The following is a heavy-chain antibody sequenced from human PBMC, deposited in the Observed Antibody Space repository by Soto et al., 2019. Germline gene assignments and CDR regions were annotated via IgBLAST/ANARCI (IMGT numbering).Heavy chain of an antibody. D-gene: IGHD3-3*01. CDR1: GFTFSSYA. CDR2: ISYDGSNK. CDR3: ARHKRDLRFLEWSYYFDY. V-gene: IGHV3-30-3*01. Sequence: HPGGSLRLSCAAPGFTFSSYAIHWVRQAPGKGLEGVALISYDGSNKYYADSVKGRFTISRDNTKNTLYLQMNSLRAEDTAVYYCARHKRDLRFLEWSYYFDYWGQGTLVTVSS. J-gene: IGHJ4*02.